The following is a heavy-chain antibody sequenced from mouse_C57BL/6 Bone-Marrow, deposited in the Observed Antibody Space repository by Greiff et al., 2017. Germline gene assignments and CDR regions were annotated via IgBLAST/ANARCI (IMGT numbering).Heavy chain of an antibody. V-gene: IGHV14-3*01. J-gene: IGHJ3*01. CDR2: FVPANGNT. Sequence: VQLQQSVAELVRPWASVTLSCPASGFNIQNTYLHWVKQRPEQGLEWIGRFVPANGNTKYAPKFPGKATITADTSATTAYLQLSSLTSEDTAIYYCARNDGNHGWFAYGGQGTLVTVSA. CDR3: ARNDGNHGWFAY. CDR1: GFNIQNTY. D-gene: IGHD2-1*01.